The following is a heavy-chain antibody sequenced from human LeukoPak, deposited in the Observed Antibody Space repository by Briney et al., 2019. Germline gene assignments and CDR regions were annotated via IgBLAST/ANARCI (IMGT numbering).Heavy chain of an antibody. V-gene: IGHV3-21*01. J-gene: IGHJ4*02. D-gene: IGHD6-13*01. CDR2: ISSSSTYT. Sequence: GGSLRLSCAASGFTFSSYSMNWVRQAPGKGLEWVSSISSSSTYTNYADSVKGRFTISKDNAKNSLYLQMNSLRAEDTAVYYCARDAGYSSSCYYYWGQGTLVTVSS. CDR3: ARDAGYSSSCYYY. CDR1: GFTFSSYS.